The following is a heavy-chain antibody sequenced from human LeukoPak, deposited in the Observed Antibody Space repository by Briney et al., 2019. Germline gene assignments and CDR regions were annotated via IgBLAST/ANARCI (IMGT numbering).Heavy chain of an antibody. D-gene: IGHD3/OR15-3a*01. J-gene: IGHJ3*02. CDR1: GGSVNYYF. CDR2: IHYSGRT. CDR3: AKDGPFDI. V-gene: IGHV4-59*02. Sequence: SETLPLTCTVSGGSVNYYFWSWIRQPPGKGLEWIGYIHYSGRTDYNPSLKSRVTISIDTSKNQFSLKVNSVTAADTAVYYCAKDGPFDIWGQGTMVAVSS.